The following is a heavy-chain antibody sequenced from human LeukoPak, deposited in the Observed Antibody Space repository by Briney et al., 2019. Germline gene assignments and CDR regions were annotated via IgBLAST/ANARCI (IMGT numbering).Heavy chain of an antibody. V-gene: IGHV4-59*01. Sequence: SETLSLTCTVSGGSINSYYWSWIRQPPGKGLEWIGYIFYIGTTNYNPPLKSRVTISVDTSKNQFSLKLSSVTAADTAVYYCVRLRYFGPPLYYYMDVWGKGTTVTVSS. CDR3: VRLRYFGPPLYYYMDV. CDR1: GGSINSYY. D-gene: IGHD3/OR15-3a*01. J-gene: IGHJ6*03. CDR2: IFYIGTT.